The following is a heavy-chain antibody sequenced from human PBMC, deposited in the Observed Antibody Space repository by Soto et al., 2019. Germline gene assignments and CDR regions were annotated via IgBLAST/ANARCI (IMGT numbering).Heavy chain of an antibody. J-gene: IGHJ5*02. CDR1: GYTFTSYA. CDR2: INAGNGNT. D-gene: IGHD2-2*01. V-gene: IGHV1-3*01. Sequence: ASVKVSCKASGYTFTSYAMHWVRQAPGQRLEWMGWINAGNGNTKYSQKFQGRVTITRDTSTSTAYMELSSLRSEDTAVYYCAIGGVVVPAAMKGNNWFDPWGQGTLVTVSS. CDR3: AIGGVVVPAAMKGNNWFDP.